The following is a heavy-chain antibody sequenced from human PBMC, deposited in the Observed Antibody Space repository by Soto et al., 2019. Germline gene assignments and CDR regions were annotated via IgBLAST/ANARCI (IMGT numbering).Heavy chain of an antibody. CDR2: ISSSSSTI. J-gene: IGHJ4*02. Sequence: PGGSLRLSCAASGFTFSSYIMNWVRQAPGKGLEWVSYISSSSSTIYYADSVKGRFTISRDNAKNSLYLQMNSLRAEDTAVYYCARDGEVVPVGMEGPSLDYWGQGTLVTVSS. D-gene: IGHD2-2*01. CDR3: ARDGEVVPVGMEGPSLDY. CDR1: GFTFSSYI. V-gene: IGHV3-48*01.